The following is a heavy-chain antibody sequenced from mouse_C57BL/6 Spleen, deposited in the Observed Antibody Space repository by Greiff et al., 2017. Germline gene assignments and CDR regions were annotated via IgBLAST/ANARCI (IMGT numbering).Heavy chain of an antibody. J-gene: IGHJ4*01. CDR3: ARGGDYDEGAMDY. V-gene: IGHV1-19*01. CDR2: INPYSGGT. CDR1: GYTFTDYY. D-gene: IGHD2-4*01. Sequence: VQLQQSGPVLVKPGASVKMSCKASGYTFTDYYMNWVKQSHGKSLEWIGVINPYSGGTSYNQTFKGKATLTVDKSSSTAYMELNSLTSEDSAVYYCARGGDYDEGAMDYWGQGTSVTVSS.